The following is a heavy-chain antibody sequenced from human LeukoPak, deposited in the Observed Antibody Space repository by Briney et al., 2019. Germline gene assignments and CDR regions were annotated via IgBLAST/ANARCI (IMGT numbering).Heavy chain of an antibody. V-gene: IGHV4-34*01. J-gene: IGHJ5*02. CDR3: ARSGGSGSYYNGNWFDP. D-gene: IGHD3-10*01. CDR2: INHSGST. CDR1: GGSFSGYY. Sequence: SETLSLTCAVYGGSFSGYYWSWIRQPPGKGLEWIGEINHSGSTNYNPSLKSRVTISVDTSKNQFSLKLSSVTAADTAVYYCARSGGSGSYYNGNWFDPWGQGTLVTVSS.